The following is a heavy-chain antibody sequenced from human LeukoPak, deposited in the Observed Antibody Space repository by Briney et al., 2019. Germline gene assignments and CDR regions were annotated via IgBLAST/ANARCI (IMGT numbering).Heavy chain of an antibody. CDR3: TNKNKREGAFDV. CDR1: GFTFSNAW. J-gene: IGHJ3*01. Sequence: GGSLRLSCAASGFTFSNAWMTWVRQAPGKGLEWVGRIKSKTDGGTTDYAAPVKGRFTISRDDSKNTLYLQMNSLKSEDTAVYYCTNKNKREGAFDVWGQGTMVTVSS. V-gene: IGHV3-15*01. CDR2: IKSKTDGGTT. D-gene: IGHD1/OR15-1a*01.